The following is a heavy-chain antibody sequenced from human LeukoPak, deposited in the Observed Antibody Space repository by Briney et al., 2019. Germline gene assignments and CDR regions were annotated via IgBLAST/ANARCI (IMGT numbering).Heavy chain of an antibody. D-gene: IGHD2-8*01. V-gene: IGHV4-61*01. J-gene: IGHJ1*01. Sequence: SETLSLTCTVSGGSVSSGSYYWSWIRQPPGKGLEWTGYIYYSGSTNYSPSLRSRVTISVDTSKNQFSLKLSSVTAADTAVYYCARVPLMLGYCTNGVCPSGYFQHWGQGTLVTVSS. CDR3: ARVPLMLGYCTNGVCPSGYFQH. CDR2: IYYSGST. CDR1: GGSVSSGSYY.